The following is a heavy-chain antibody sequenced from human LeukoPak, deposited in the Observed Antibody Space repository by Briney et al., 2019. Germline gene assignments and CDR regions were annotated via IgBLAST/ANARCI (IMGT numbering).Heavy chain of an antibody. V-gene: IGHV4-34*01. J-gene: IGHJ5*02. CDR1: GGSFSGYY. CDR3: ARIMAYYYDSSGYYLARPRRWFDP. D-gene: IGHD3-22*01. CDR2: INHSGST. Sequence: SETLSLTCAVYGGSFSGYYWSWIRQPPGKGLEWLGEINHSGSTNYHPSLKSRVTISVDTSKNQFSLKLSSVTAADTAVYYCARIMAYYYDSSGYYLARPRRWFDPWGQGTLVTVSS.